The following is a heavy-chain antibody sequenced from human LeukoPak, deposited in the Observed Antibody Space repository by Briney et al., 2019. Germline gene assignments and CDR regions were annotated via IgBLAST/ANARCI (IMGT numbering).Heavy chain of an antibody. CDR1: GGSISSYY. V-gene: IGHV4-59*01. CDR3: ARVPLRRYFDY. J-gene: IGHJ4*02. Sequence: SETLSLTCTVSGGSISSYYWSWIRQPPGKGLEWIGYIYYSGSTNYNPSLKSRVTISVDTSKNQSSLNLSSVTAADTAVYYCARVPLRRYFDYWGQGTLVTVSS. D-gene: IGHD4-17*01. CDR2: IYYSGST.